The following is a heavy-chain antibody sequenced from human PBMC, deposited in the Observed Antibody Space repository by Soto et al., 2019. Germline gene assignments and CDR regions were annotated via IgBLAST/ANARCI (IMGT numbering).Heavy chain of an antibody. CDR1: GGSISSSSYY. J-gene: IGHJ4*02. CDR2: IYYSGST. Sequence: QLQLQESGPGLVKPSETLSLTCTVSGGSISSSSYYWGWIRQPPGKGLEWIGSIYYSGSTYYNPSLKSRVTISVDTSKNQFSLKLSSVTPADTAVYYCARQPAGYCSGGSCYSYYFDYWGQGTLVPVSS. D-gene: IGHD2-15*01. CDR3: ARQPAGYCSGGSCYSYYFDY. V-gene: IGHV4-39*01.